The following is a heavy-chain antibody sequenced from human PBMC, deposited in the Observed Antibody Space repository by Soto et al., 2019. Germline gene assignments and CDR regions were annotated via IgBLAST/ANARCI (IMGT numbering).Heavy chain of an antibody. CDR3: AHMYDSSGYYRSNWFDP. D-gene: IGHD3-22*01. J-gene: IGHJ5*02. V-gene: IGHV2-5*01. Sequence: SGPTLVNPTQTLTLTCTFSGFSLSTSGVGVGWIRQPPGKALEWLALIYWNDDKRYSPSLKSRLAITKDTSKNQVVLTMTSMDPVDTATYYCAHMYDSSGYYRSNWFDPWGQGTLVTVSS. CDR2: IYWNDDK. CDR1: GFSLSTSGVG.